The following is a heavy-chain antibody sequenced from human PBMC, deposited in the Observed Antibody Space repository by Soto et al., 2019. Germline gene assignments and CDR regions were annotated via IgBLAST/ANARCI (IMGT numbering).Heavy chain of an antibody. Sequence: QVQLQESGPGLVKPSETLSLTCTGSGDYVTSHYWSWIRQPPGKGLEWIGYVYHSEKTDSSPSLKSRVTISMDPSKNQISLSLTSVTAADTAVYYCARPRGVAPAVWYFDLWGRGTLVTVSS. V-gene: IGHV4-59*08. J-gene: IGHJ2*01. D-gene: IGHD2-8*01. CDR1: GDYVTSHY. CDR2: VYHSEKT. CDR3: ARPRGVAPAVWYFDL.